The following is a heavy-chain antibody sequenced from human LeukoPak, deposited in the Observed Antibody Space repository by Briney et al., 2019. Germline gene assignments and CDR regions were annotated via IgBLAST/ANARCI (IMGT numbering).Heavy chain of an antibody. J-gene: IGHJ5*02. CDR2: IYYSGST. V-gene: IGHV4-31*03. Sequence: SETLSLTCTVSGGSISSGGYYWSWIRQHPGKGLEWIGYIYYSGSTYYNPSLKSRVTISVDTSKNQFSLKLSSVTAADTAVYYCARVTIAAAGTHWFDPWGQGTLVTVSS. CDR3: ARVTIAAAGTHWFDP. CDR1: GGSISSGGYY. D-gene: IGHD6-13*01.